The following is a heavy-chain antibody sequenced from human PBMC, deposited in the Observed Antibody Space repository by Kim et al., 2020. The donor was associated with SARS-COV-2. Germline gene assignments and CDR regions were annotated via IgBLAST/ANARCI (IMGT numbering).Heavy chain of an antibody. CDR3: AKGGDLDIVVVPAAMSH. Sequence: VKCRFTISRDNSKNSLYLIMNSLRAEDTAVYYCAKGGDLDIVVVPAAMSHWGQGTLVTVSS. D-gene: IGHD2-2*01. V-gene: IGHV3-30*02. J-gene: IGHJ4*02.